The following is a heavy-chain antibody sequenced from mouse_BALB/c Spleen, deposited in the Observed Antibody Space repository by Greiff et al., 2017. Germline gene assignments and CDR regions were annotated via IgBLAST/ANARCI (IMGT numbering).Heavy chain of an antibody. CDR1: GFTFSSFG. Sequence: EVQRVESGGGLVQPGGSRKLSCAASGFTFSSFGMHWVRQAPEKGLEWVAYISSGSSTIYYADTVKGRCTISRDNPKNTLFLQMTSLRSEDTAVYYCARGGIYDGYFDYWGQGTTLTVSA. D-gene: IGHD2-3*01. CDR2: ISSGSSTI. V-gene: IGHV5-17*02. CDR3: ARGGIYDGYFDY. J-gene: IGHJ2*01.